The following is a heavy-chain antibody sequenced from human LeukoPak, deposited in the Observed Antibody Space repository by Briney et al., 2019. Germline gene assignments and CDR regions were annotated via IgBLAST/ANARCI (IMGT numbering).Heavy chain of an antibody. CDR3: ARYGGWRQNWFDP. D-gene: IGHD6-19*01. J-gene: IGHJ5*02. V-gene: IGHV4-61*09. CDR1: GASISSTSYC. Sequence: SETLSLTCTVSGASISSTSYCWGWIRQPAGKGLEWIGHIHTSGSTNYNPSLKSRVTISVDTSKNQFSLKLSSVTAADTAVYYCARYGGWRQNWFDPWGQGTLVTVSS. CDR2: IHTSGST.